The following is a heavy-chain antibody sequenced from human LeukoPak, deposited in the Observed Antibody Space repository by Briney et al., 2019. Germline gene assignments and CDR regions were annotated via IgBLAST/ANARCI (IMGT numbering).Heavy chain of an antibody. V-gene: IGHV4-31*03. D-gene: IGHD6-13*01. Sequence: SQTLSLTCTVSGGSISSGGYYWSWIRQHPGKGLEWIGYIYYSGSTYYNPSLKSRVTISVDTSKNQFSLKLSSVTAADTAVYYCARGMRGSSWYFNWFDPWGQGTLVTVSS. CDR1: GGSISSGGYY. CDR3: ARGMRGSSWYFNWFDP. J-gene: IGHJ5*02. CDR2: IYYSGST.